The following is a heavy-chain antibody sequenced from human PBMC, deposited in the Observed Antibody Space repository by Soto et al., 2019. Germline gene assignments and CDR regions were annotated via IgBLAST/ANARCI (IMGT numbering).Heavy chain of an antibody. J-gene: IGHJ4*02. CDR2: ITGAGDT. Sequence: EVQLLESGGGLVQPAGSLRLLCAASGFTFRNYAMTWVRQAPGKGLEWVSTITGAGDTYFADTVKGRFTISRDISKSTLFLQMDSLRAEDTAVYYCARTDKYDSQSTGWANRFDSWGQGTLVTVSS. D-gene: IGHD2-8*02. V-gene: IGHV3-23*01. CDR3: ARTDKYDSQSTGWANRFDS. CDR1: GFTFRNYA.